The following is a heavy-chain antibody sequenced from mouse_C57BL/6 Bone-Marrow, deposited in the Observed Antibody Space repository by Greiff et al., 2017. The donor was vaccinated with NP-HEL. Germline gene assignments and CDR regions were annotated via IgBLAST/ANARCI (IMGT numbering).Heavy chain of an antibody. V-gene: IGHV1-15*01. CDR1: GYTFTDYE. D-gene: IGHD4-1*01. J-gene: IGHJ2*01. CDR3: TNWEGY. Sequence: QVHVKQSGAELVRPGASVTLSCKASGYTFTDYELHWVKQTPVHGLEWIGAIDPETGGTAYNQKFKGKAILTADKSSSTAYMELRSLTSEDSAVYYCTNWEGYWGQGTTRTVSS. CDR2: IDPETGGT.